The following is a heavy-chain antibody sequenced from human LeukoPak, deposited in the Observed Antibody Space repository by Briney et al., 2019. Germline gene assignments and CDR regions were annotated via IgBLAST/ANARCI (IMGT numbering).Heavy chain of an antibody. CDR3: AGISP. CDR1: GFDASSNY. V-gene: IGHV3-66*01. Sequence: PGGSLRLSCAASGFDASSNYMSWVRQAPGKGLEWVSSIYSGGSTYYADSVKGRFTISRDNSKNTLYLQMNSLRAEDTAVYYCAGISPWGQGTLVTVSS. CDR2: IYSGGST. J-gene: IGHJ4*02.